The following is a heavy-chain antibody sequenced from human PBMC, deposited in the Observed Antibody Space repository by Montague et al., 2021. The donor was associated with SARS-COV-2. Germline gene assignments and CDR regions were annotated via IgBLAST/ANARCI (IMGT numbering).Heavy chain of an antibody. CDR2: IDHSGNT. D-gene: IGHD1-26*01. CDR1: RGSFHIFS. V-gene: IGHV4-34*01. J-gene: IGHJ4*02. CDR3: AGGTRVVGTTPGFRY. Sequence: SETLSLTCAVYRGSFHIFSWGWIRQSPGKGLERIGEIDHSGNTKYNSSLESRVTISVDTSKNQFPLNLTSVAAADTAMYYCAGGTRVVGTTPGFRYWGQGTQVAVSS.